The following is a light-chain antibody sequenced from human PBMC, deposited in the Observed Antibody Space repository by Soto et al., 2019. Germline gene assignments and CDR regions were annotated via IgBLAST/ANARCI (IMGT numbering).Light chain of an antibody. CDR1: QVIRNF. J-gene: IGKJ3*01. CDR2: AAS. V-gene: IGKV1-27*01. CDR3: QKYSSVPV. Sequence: DIQMTQSPTSLSESVGDRVTITCRASQVIRNFVAWYQQKPGKAPKLLIYAASTLQSGVPSRFSGSGSGKDFPLTINSLQPEDVATYSFQKYSSVPVFGPGTKVEIK.